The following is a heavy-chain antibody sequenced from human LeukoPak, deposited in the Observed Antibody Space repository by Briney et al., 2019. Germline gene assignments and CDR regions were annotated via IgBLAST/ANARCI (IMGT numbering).Heavy chain of an antibody. J-gene: IGHJ6*03. CDR1: GYTFTSYD. Sequence: ASVKVSCKASGYTFTSYDINRVRQATGQGLEWMGWMNPNSGNTGYARKFQGRVTITRNTSISTAYMELSSLRSEDTAVYYCARGVSTVTTFRYYYYYYYMDVWGKGTTVTVSS. CDR2: MNPNSGNT. D-gene: IGHD4-17*01. CDR3: ARGVSTVTTFRYYYYYYYMDV. V-gene: IGHV1-8*03.